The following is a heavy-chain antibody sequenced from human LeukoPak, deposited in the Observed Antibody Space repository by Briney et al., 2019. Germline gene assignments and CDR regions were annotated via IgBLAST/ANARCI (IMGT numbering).Heavy chain of an antibody. J-gene: IGHJ6*03. CDR2: INHSGST. V-gene: IGHV4-34*01. Sequence: SETLSLTCAVYGGSFSGYYWSWIRQPPGKGLEWIGEINHSGSTNYNPSLKSRVTISVDTSKNQFSLKLGSVTAADTAVYYCARRRGYSYGINYYYYMDVWGKGTTVTVSS. D-gene: IGHD5-18*01. CDR3: ARRRGYSYGINYYYYMDV. CDR1: GGSFSGYY.